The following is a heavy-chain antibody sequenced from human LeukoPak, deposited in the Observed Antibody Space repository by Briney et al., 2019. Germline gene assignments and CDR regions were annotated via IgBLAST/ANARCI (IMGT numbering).Heavy chain of an antibody. CDR1: GGSISSYS. CDR3: ARRVRESNTVGDRGNWFDP. D-gene: IGHD4-17*01. J-gene: IGHJ5*02. Sequence: SETLSLTCTVSGGSISSYSWSWIRQPPGKGLEWIGRIYYSGNTNFNPSLKSRVTISVDTSKNQFSLILSSVTAADTAVYYCARRVRESNTVGDRGNWFDPWGQGTLVTVSS. CDR2: IYYSGNT. V-gene: IGHV4-59*08.